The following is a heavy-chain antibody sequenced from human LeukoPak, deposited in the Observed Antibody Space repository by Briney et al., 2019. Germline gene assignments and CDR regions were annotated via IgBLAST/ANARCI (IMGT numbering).Heavy chain of an antibody. CDR2: IYYSGST. V-gene: IGHV4-59*12. CDR3: ARDRDRARNLD. D-gene: IGHD1-14*01. CDR1: GDSISSYY. J-gene: IGHJ4*02. Sequence: SETLSLTCTVSGDSISSYYWSWIRHPPGKGLEWIGFIYYSGSTNYNPSLKSRVTISVDTSKNQFSQKLSSVTAADTAVYYCARDRDRARNLDWGQGTLVTFSS.